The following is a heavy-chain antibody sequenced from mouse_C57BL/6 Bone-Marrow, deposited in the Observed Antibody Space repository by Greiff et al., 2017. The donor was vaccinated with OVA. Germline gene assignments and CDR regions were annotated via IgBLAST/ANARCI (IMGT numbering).Heavy chain of an antibody. Sequence: VQLQQSGPELVKPGASVKISCKASGYTFTDYYMNWVKQSHGKSLEWIGDINPNNGGTSYNQKFKGKATLTVDKSSSTAYMELRSLTSEDSAVYYCARRPYSNYVDYWGQGTSVTVSS. D-gene: IGHD2-5*01. J-gene: IGHJ4*01. CDR1: GYTFTDYY. CDR3: ARRPYSNYVDY. V-gene: IGHV1-26*01. CDR2: INPNNGGT.